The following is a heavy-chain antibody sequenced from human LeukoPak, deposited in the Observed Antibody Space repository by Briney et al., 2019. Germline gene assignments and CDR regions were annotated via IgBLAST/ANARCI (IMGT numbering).Heavy chain of an antibody. D-gene: IGHD5-24*01. V-gene: IGHV4-30-4*01. Sequence: PQSLSLTCTVSVGSLSSVDYYWRWIRQPPGKGREWSVDIYFIVRTYNKPSLKSRDTISVDTSKKQFSLKLTSAAAADGAVYYCAGASDKMDWFDPWGQGTLVTVSS. J-gene: IGHJ5*02. CDR3: AGASDKMDWFDP. CDR1: VGSLSSVDYY. CDR2: IYFIVRT.